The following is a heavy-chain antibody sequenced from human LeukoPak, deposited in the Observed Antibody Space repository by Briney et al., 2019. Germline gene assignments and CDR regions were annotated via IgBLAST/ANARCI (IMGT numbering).Heavy chain of an antibody. Sequence: SETLSLTCTVSGYSISSGYYGGWIRQPPGKGLEWIGSIYHSGSTYYNPSLKSRVTISVDTSKNQFSLKLSSVTAADTAVYYCAGLLVPAAIATESGFDYWGQGTLVTVSS. CDR1: GYSISSGYY. CDR3: AGLLVPAAIATESGFDY. CDR2: IYHSGST. J-gene: IGHJ4*02. D-gene: IGHD2-2*02. V-gene: IGHV4-38-2*02.